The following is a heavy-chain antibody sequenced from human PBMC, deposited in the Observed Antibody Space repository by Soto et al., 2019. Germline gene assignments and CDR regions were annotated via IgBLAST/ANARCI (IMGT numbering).Heavy chain of an antibody. CDR1: GFTFSNAW. D-gene: IGHD3-22*01. CDR3: TTPTYYYDSSGYFYYYYYGMDV. CDR2: IKSKTDGGTT. Sequence: GGSLRLSCAASGFTFSNAWMNWVRQAPGKGLEWVGRIKSKTDGGTTDYAAPVKGRFTISRDDSKNTLYLQMNSLKTEDTAVYYCTTPTYYYDSSGYFYYYYYGMDVWGQGTTVTVSS. V-gene: IGHV3-15*07. J-gene: IGHJ6*02.